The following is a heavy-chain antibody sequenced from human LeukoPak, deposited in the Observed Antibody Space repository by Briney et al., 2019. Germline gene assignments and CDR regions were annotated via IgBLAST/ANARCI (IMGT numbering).Heavy chain of an antibody. V-gene: IGHV4-59*01. CDR2: IYYSGST. Sequence: SETLSLTCTVSGGSISSYYWSWIRQPPGKGLEWIGYIYYSGSTNYNPSLKSRVTISVDTSKNQFSLKPSSVTAADTAVYYCARGDSSGYYYKFDYWGQGTLVTVSS. J-gene: IGHJ4*02. CDR3: ARGDSSGYYYKFDY. D-gene: IGHD3-22*01. CDR1: GGSISSYY.